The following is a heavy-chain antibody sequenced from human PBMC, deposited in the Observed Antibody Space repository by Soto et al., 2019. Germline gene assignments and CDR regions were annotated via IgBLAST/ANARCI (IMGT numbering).Heavy chain of an antibody. V-gene: IGHV3-23*01. J-gene: IGHJ5*02. CDR1: GFSFSTYA. D-gene: IGHD2-2*01. CDR3: GKEYRSSWEFDP. Sequence: GGSLRLSCADSGFSFSTYAMTWVRQAPGKGLEYVSSITNSGDHTYYADSVKGRFTIYRDNAKNTLYLQMNSLRAEDTAVYYCGKEYRSSWEFDPWGQGTLVTVSS. CDR2: ITNSGDHT.